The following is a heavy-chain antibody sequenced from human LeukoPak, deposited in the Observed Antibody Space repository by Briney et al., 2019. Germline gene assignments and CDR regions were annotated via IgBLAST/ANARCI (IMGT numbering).Heavy chain of an antibody. CDR2: FSVNGRDT. J-gene: IGHJ4*02. CDR1: GFTFKNYA. CDR3: AKPGRTAAGLFDS. V-gene: IGHV3-23*01. Sequence: GGSLRLSCAASGFTFKNYALIWVRQAPGKGLEWFSCFSVNGRDTYYADFVKGRFTIARDIAKNTLYLQMNSLRAEDTATYYCAKPGRTAAGLFDSWGQGTLVTVSS. D-gene: IGHD6-13*01.